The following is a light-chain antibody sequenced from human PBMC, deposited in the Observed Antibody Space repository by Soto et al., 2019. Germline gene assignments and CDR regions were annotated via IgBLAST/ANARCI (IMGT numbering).Light chain of an antibody. CDR3: SSYTSSSLYV. V-gene: IGLV2-14*01. CDR1: SSDVGYSNY. J-gene: IGLJ1*01. Sequence: QSLLTQPASVSGSPGQSVTISCTGTSSDVGYSNYVSWYQQLPGKAPKLMIYDVSDRPSGVSNRFSGSKSGSTASLTISGLQAEDEADYYCSSYTSSSLYVFGTGTKVTVL. CDR2: DVS.